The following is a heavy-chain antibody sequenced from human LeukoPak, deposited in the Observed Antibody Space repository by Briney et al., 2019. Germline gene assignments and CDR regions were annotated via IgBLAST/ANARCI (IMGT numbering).Heavy chain of an antibody. CDR2: INPNSGGT. CDR3: ASLAIAVAGTNQDYYYMDV. Sequence: GASVKVSCKASGYTFTGYYMHWVRQAPGQGLEWMGWINPNSGGTNYAQKFQGRVTMTRDTSISTAYMELSRLRSDDTAVYYCASLAIAVAGTNQDYYYMDVWGKGTTVTASS. V-gene: IGHV1-2*02. D-gene: IGHD6-19*01. CDR1: GYTFTGYY. J-gene: IGHJ6*03.